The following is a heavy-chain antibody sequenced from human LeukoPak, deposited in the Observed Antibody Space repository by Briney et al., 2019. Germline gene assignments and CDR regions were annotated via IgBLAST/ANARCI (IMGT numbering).Heavy chain of an antibody. D-gene: IGHD6-13*01. CDR2: IFHSGST. CDR3: ARDPEIAAAGLDY. V-gene: IGHV4-4*02. J-gene: IGHJ4*02. Sequence: SETLSLTCAVSGGSISGSTWWSWVRQPPGKGLEWIGEIFHSGSTNYNPSLKSRVTISVDKSMNQFSLRLNSVAAADTAVYYCARDPEIAAAGLDYWGQGTLVTVSS. CDR1: GGSISGSTW.